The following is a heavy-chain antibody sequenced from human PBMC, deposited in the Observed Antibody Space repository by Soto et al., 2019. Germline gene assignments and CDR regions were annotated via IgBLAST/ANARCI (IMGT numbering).Heavy chain of an antibody. CDR1: GFTFSSYS. D-gene: IGHD6-6*01. CDR2: ISSSSSYI. V-gene: IGHV3-21*01. CDR3: ARDRIAARPYAFDI. Sequence: GGSLRLSCTASGFTFSSYSMNWVHQAPGKGLEWVSSISSSSSYIYYADSVKGRFTISRDNAKNSLYLQMNSLRAEDTAVYYCARDRIAARPYAFDIWGQGTMVTVSS. J-gene: IGHJ3*02.